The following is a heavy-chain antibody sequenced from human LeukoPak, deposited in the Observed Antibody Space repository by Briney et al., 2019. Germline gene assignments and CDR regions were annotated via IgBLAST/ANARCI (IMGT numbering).Heavy chain of an antibody. CDR3: ASTYREGITMVRGPTTSGRGPDV. Sequence: SVKVSCKASGGTFSSYAISWVRQAPGQGLEWMGRIIPILGIANYAQKFQGRVTITAEKSTSTAYMELSSLRSEDTAVYYCASTYREGITMVRGPTTSGRGPDVWGQGTTVTVSS. CDR1: GGTFSSYA. V-gene: IGHV1-69*04. CDR2: IIPILGIA. J-gene: IGHJ6*02. D-gene: IGHD3-10*01.